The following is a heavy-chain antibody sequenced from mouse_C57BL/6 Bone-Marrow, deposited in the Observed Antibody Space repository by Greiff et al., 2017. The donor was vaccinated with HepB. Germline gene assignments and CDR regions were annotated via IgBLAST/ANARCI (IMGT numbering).Heavy chain of an antibody. D-gene: IGHD2-10*02. V-gene: IGHV5-12*01. CDR1: GFTFSDYY. Sequence: EVKLMESGGGLVQPGGSLKLSCAASGFTFSDYYMYWVRQTPEKRLEWVAYISNGGGSTYYPDTVKGRFTISRDNAKNTLYLQMSRLKSEDTAMYYCARCMRYAMDYWGQGTSVTVSS. CDR3: ARCMRYAMDY. J-gene: IGHJ4*01. CDR2: ISNGGGST.